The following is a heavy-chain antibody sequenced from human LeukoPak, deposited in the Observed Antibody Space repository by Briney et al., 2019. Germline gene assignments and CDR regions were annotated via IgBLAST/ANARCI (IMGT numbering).Heavy chain of an antibody. D-gene: IGHD2-2*01. CDR3: ARGGYCSSSSCYGDDAFDI. CDR1: GGSISNYY. Sequence: SETLPLTCTVSGGSISNYYWSWIRQSPGEGLEWIGYIYYSGSTNYNPSLMSRVTISVDTPRNQFSLRLSSVTAADTAMYYCARGGYCSSSSCYGDDAFDIWGQGTMVTVSS. J-gene: IGHJ3*02. V-gene: IGHV4-59*01. CDR2: IYYSGST.